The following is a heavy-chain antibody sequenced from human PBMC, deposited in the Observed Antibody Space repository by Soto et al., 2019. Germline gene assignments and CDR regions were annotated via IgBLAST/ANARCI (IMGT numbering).Heavy chain of an antibody. CDR2: ISYDGYNT. CDR1: GFNFDTFA. J-gene: IGHJ6*02. CDR3: ARVNPGNNLYYYYGLDV. D-gene: IGHD1-1*01. Sequence: QVHLVESGGSVVQPGRSLRLSCAASGFNFDTFAIHWVRQTPGKVLEWVALISYDGYNTYYADSVKGRFTISRDNSKNPLYRQMTNLRPDDTGVYYGARVNPGNNLYYYYGLDVWGQGTSVTVSS. V-gene: IGHV3-30-3*01.